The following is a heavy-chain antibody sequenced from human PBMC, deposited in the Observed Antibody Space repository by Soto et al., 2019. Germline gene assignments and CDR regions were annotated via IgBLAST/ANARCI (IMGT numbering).Heavy chain of an antibody. D-gene: IGHD2-15*01. CDR3: ARAVVVGGTGAFDI. V-gene: IGHV1-69*02. CDR1: GGTFNTYS. J-gene: IGHJ3*02. CDR2: IIPIVGIA. Sequence: QVQLVQSGAEVKKPGSSVKVSCQAAGGTFNTYSINWVRQAPGQGLEWMGRIIPIVGIAKYAQKFQGRVAITGDKSTRPGYMVGVNSLRPEDTAMYYCARAVVVGGTGAFDIWGQGTMVTVSS.